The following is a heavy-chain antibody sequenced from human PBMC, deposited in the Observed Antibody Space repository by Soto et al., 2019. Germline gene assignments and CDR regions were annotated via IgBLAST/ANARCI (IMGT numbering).Heavy chain of an antibody. V-gene: IGHV4-34*01. D-gene: IGHD2-2*03. CDR3: ARGLGIVVVPAVYYFDY. CDR1: GGSFSGFY. J-gene: IGHJ4*02. Sequence: SETLSLPCAVYGGSFSGFYWRWIRQPPGKGLEWIGEINHSGSTNYNPSLKSRVTISVDTSKNQFSLKLSSVTAADTAVYYCARGLGIVVVPAVYYFDYWGQGTLVTVSS. CDR2: INHSGST.